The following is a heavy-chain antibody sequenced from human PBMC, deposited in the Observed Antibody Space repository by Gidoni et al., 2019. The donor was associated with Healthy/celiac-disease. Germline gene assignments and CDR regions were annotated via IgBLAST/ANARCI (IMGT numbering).Heavy chain of an antibody. CDR2: ISGSGGST. Sequence: VQLLESWGGLVQPGGSLRLSCSVSGFTCSSYAMSWVRQAPGKGLEWVAAISGSGGSTYYADSMKGRFTISRDNSKNTLYLQMNSLRAEDTAVYYCAKEEGGSYLTYFDYWGQGTLVTVSS. CDR1: GFTCSSYA. CDR3: AKEEGGSYLTYFDY. D-gene: IGHD1-26*01. V-gene: IGHV3-23*01. J-gene: IGHJ4*02.